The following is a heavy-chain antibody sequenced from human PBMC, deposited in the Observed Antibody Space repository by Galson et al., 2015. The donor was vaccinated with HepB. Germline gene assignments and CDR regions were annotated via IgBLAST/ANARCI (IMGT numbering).Heavy chain of an antibody. Sequence: SVKVSCKASGYTFTSYAMHWVRQAPGQRLEWMGWMNAGNGNTKYSQKFQGRVTITRDTSASTAYMDLSSLRSEDTAIYYCARARIQLRSDDAFDIWGQGTMVTVSS. CDR1: GYTFTSYA. J-gene: IGHJ3*02. D-gene: IGHD5-18*01. V-gene: IGHV1-3*01. CDR3: ARARIQLRSDDAFDI. CDR2: MNAGNGNT.